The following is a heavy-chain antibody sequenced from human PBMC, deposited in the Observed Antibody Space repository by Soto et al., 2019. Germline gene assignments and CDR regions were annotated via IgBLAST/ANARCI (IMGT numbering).Heavy chain of an antibody. CDR1: GGSISSGDYY. Sequence: PSETLSLTCTVSGGSISSGDYYWSWIRQPPGKGLEWIGYILHTGGNQYNPSLKSRVSMSVDKSKNQFSLHLTSVTAADTAVYYCARLQFGEGFDYWGQGALVTVSS. CDR3: ARLQFGEGFDY. J-gene: IGHJ4*02. V-gene: IGHV4-30-2*01. D-gene: IGHD3-10*01. CDR2: ILHTGGN.